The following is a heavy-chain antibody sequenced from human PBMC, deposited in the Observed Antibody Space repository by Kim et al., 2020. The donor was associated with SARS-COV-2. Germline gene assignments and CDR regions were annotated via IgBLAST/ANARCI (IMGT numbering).Heavy chain of an antibody. Sequence: GGSLRLSCAASGFTFSSYSINWVRQAPGKGLEWVSYISSSSSTIYYADSVKGRFTISRDNAKNSLYLQMNSLRDEDTAVYYCARAPGSGLTLGLKAVAGLPDYWGQGTLVTVSS. CDR1: GFTFSSYS. D-gene: IGHD6-19*01. V-gene: IGHV3-48*02. CDR2: ISSSSSTI. J-gene: IGHJ4*02. CDR3: ARAPGSGLTLGLKAVAGLPDY.